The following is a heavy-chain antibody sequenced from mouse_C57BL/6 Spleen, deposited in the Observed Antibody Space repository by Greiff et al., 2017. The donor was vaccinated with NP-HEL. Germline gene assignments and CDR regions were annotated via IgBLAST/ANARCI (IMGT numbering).Heavy chain of an antibody. V-gene: IGHV1-50*01. CDR2: IDPSDSYT. CDR1: GYTFTSYW. J-gene: IGHJ1*03. CDR3: ARGGAPWYFDV. Sequence: QVQLQQPGAELVKPGASVKLSCKASGYTFTSYWMQWVKQRPGQGLEWIGEIDPSDSYTNYNQQFKGKATLTVDTSSSTAYMQLSSLTSEDSAVYYCARGGAPWYFDVWGTGTTVTVSS.